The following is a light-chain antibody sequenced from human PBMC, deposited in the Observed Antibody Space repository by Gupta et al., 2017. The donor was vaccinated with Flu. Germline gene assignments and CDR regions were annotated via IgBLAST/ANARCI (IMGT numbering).Light chain of an antibody. CDR1: QDISSF. CDR2: AAS. CDR3: QHRDIFPFT. J-gene: IGKJ2*01. V-gene: IGKV1-39*01. Sequence: PSSLSSSVGDRVTITWRARQDISSFLYWYQQKQGKAPNLLISAASTGKSGVPSRFIGGGYGTEFTLSISKRQPEDLAIYYCQHRDIFPFTFGQGTXVDVK.